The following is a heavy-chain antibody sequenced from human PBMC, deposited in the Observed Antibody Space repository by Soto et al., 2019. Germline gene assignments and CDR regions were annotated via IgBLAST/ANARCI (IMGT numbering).Heavy chain of an antibody. CDR1: GFTFSSYW. Sequence: GGSLTLSCAASGFTFSSYWMHWVGQAPGKGLVWVSRINSDGSSTSYADSVTGRFTISRDNAKNTLYLQMNSLRAEDTAVYYCARGGPSYDFWSGYTDYWGQGTLVTVSS. V-gene: IGHV3-74*01. J-gene: IGHJ4*02. CDR3: ARGGPSYDFWSGYTDY. D-gene: IGHD3-3*01. CDR2: INSDGSST.